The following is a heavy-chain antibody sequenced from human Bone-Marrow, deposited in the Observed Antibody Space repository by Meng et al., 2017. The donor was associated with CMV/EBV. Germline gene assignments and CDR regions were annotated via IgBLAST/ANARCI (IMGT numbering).Heavy chain of an antibody. CDR2: INPNSAGT. CDR3: ARDSAVEVPPAIVPLEAFDL. CDR1: GYSFTGYY. V-gene: IGHV1-2*02. D-gene: IGHD2-2*01. J-gene: IGHJ3*01. Sequence: ASVKVSCKTSGYSFTGYYIHWVRQAPGQGLEWMGWINPNSAGTNYAQKFQGRVTMTRDTSIRTAYMELIRLTSDDTAVYYCARDSAVEVPPAIVPLEAFDLWGQGTMVTVPS.